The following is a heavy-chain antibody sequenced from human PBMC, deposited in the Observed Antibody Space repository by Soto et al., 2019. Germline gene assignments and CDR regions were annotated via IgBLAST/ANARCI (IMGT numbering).Heavy chain of an antibody. Sequence: QLQLQESGSGLVKPSQTLSLTCAVSGGSISSGGYSWSWIRQPPGKGLEWIGYIYHSGSTYYNPALTRRVTISVDRSKNQSSLKLSSVTAADTAGYYCARGQVVAAQHWGQGTLVTVSS. D-gene: IGHD2-15*01. CDR2: IYHSGST. CDR3: ARGQVVAAQH. V-gene: IGHV4-30-2*01. J-gene: IGHJ4*02. CDR1: GGSISSGGYS.